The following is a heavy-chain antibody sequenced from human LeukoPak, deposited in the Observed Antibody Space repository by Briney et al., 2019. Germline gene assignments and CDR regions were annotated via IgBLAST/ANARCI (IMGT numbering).Heavy chain of an antibody. V-gene: IGHV3-20*04. CDR3: ARDHFGIAVAGTGAFDI. D-gene: IGHD6-19*01. J-gene: IGHJ3*02. CDR1: GFTFDDYG. Sequence: GGSLRLSCAASGFTFDDYGMSWVRQAPGKGLEWVSGINWNGGSTGYADSVKGRFTISRDNAKNSLYLQMNSLRAEDTALYYCARDHFGIAVAGTGAFDIWGQGTMVTVSS. CDR2: INWNGGST.